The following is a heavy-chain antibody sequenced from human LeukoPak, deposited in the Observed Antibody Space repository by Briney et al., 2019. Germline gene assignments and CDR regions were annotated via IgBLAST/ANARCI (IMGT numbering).Heavy chain of an antibody. J-gene: IGHJ4*02. V-gene: IGHV4-4*07. CDR3: ARVRNVDTAMPGYYFDY. D-gene: IGHD5-18*01. CDR1: GGSISSYY. CDR2: IYTSGST. Sequence: SETLSLTCTVSGGSISSYYWSWIRQPAGKGLEWIGRIYTSGSTNYNPSLKSRVTISVDTSKNQFSLKLSSVTAADTAVYYCARVRNVDTAMPGYYFDYWGQGTLVTVSS.